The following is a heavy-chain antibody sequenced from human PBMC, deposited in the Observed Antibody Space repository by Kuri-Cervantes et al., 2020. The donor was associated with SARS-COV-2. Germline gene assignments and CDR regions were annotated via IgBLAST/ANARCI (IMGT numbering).Heavy chain of an antibody. Sequence: GESLKISCAASGFTFSSYSMNWVRQAPGKGLEWVGRIKSKTDGGTTDYAAPVKGRFTISRDDSKNTLYLQMNSLKTEDTAVYYCTTYGRGIAAALYVDYWGQGTLVTVSS. CDR3: TTYGRGIAAALYVDY. V-gene: IGHV3-15*01. D-gene: IGHD6-13*01. J-gene: IGHJ4*02. CDR2: IKSKTDGGTT. CDR1: GFTFSSYS.